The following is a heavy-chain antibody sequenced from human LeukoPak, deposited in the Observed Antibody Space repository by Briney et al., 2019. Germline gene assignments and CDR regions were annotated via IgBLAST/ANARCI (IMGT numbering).Heavy chain of an antibody. D-gene: IGHD2-21*01. CDR3: AREIVRGLYYYGMDV. J-gene: IGHJ6*02. V-gene: IGHV4-4*07. CDR1: GGSISSYY. Sequence: SETLSLTCTVSGGSISSYYWSWIRQPAGKGLEWIGRIYTSGSTNYNPSLKSRVTMSVDTSKNQFSLKLSSVTAADTAVYYCAREIVRGLYYYGMDVWGQGTTVTVSS. CDR2: IYTSGST.